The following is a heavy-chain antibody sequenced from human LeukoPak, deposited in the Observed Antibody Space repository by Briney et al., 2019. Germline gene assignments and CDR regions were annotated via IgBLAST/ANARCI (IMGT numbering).Heavy chain of an antibody. CDR1: GGTYSSYA. D-gene: IGHD2-15*01. Sequence: ASVKVSCKASGGTYSSYAISWVRQAPGQGLEWMGRIIPILGIANYAQKFQGRVTITADKSTSTAYMELSSLRSEDTAVYYCAGYCSGGSCYPPIDYWGQGTLVTVSS. CDR2: IIPILGIA. CDR3: AGYCSGGSCYPPIDY. J-gene: IGHJ4*02. V-gene: IGHV1-69*04.